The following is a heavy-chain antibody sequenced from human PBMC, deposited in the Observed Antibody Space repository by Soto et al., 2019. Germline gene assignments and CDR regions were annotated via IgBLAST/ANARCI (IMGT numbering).Heavy chain of an antibody. J-gene: IGHJ4*02. V-gene: IGHV4-39*01. CDR1: GGSISSGSYY. Sequence: PSETLSHTCTVSGGSISSGSYYWGWIRQPPGKGLEWIGSIYYSGSTYYNPSLKSRVTISVDTSKNQFSLKLSSVTAVDTAVYSCARLTKSSCYWGQGTLVT. CDR3: ARLTKSSCY. CDR2: IYYSGST.